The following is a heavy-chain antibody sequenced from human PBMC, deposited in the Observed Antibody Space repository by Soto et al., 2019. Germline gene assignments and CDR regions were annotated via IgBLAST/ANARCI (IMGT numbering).Heavy chain of an antibody. CDR2: ISYDGSNK. CDR1: GFTFSSYA. V-gene: IGHV3-30-3*01. Sequence: QVQLVESGGGVVQPGRSLRLSCAASGFTFSSYAMHWVRQAPGKGLEWVAVISYDGSNKYYADSVKGRFTISRDNSKNTLYLQMNSLRAEDTAVYYCARPYCSSTSCYGMDVWGQGTTVTVSS. CDR3: ARPYCSSTSCYGMDV. D-gene: IGHD2-2*01. J-gene: IGHJ6*02.